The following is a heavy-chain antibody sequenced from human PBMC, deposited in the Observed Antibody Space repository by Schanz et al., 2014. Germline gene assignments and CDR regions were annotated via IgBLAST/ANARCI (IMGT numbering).Heavy chain of an antibody. CDR3: TSMATIPRNWFDP. Sequence: EVQLVESGGGFVKPGGSLRLSCAASGFSCSNAWMDWVRQAPGKGLEWVARIKSNTDGGTTDYATPVKGRFTISRDDSKNTLYLQMNSLKSEDTAVYYCTSMATIPRNWFDPWGQGTLVTVSS. J-gene: IGHJ5*02. D-gene: IGHD2-2*02. V-gene: IGHV3-15*01. CDR1: GFSCSNAW. CDR2: IKSNTDGGTT.